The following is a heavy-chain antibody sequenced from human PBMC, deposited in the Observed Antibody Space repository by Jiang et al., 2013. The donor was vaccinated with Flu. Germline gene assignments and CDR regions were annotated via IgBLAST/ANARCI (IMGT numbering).Heavy chain of an antibody. Sequence: KSRVTISVDTSKNQFSLKLSSVTAADTAVYYCARGRYGGNSPFDYWGQGTLVTVSS. J-gene: IGHJ4*02. D-gene: IGHD4-23*01. CDR3: ARGRYGGNSPFDY. V-gene: IGHV4-34*01.